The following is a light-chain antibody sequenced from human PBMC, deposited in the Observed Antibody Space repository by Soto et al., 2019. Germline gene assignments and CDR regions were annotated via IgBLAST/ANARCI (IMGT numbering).Light chain of an antibody. CDR1: QSVSSSY. CDR3: QQDGSSRWT. CDR2: GAS. V-gene: IGKV3-20*01. Sequence: EMVLTQSPGTLSLSPGERATLSCRASQSVSSSYLAWYKPKPGQAPRLLIYGASSRTTGIPDRFSGSASGTDFTLTISRREPEDFEVYYCQQDGSSRWTFGPGTKVEIK. J-gene: IGKJ1*01.